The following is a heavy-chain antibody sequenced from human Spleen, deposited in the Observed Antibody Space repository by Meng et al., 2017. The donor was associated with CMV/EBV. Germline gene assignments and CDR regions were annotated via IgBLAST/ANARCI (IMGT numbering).Heavy chain of an antibody. V-gene: IGHV1-69*02. CDR1: TFSSYT. Sequence: TFSSYTFNWVRQAPGQGLEWMGRITPLLDITNYAQRFQGRVTITADKSASTVHMEFHRLTSEDTAVYFCARAPNVYDFWSGYPLFDYWGQGTLVTVSS. D-gene: IGHD3-3*01. CDR2: ITPLLDIT. CDR3: ARAPNVYDFWSGYPLFDY. J-gene: IGHJ4*02.